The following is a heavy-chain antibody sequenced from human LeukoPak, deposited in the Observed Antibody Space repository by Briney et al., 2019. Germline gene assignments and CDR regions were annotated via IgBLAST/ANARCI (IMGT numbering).Heavy chain of an antibody. CDR3: ARDQRVTGRPDIDY. D-gene: IGHD6-6*01. J-gene: IGHJ4*02. CDR1: GFTFRNHW. Sequence: GGALRLSCAASGFTFRNHWVHCVRETPGKGVWWVSRVRSDGVSTTYAGAVRGRFTISRDNAKNTLYLQMKNLRAADTAMYYCARDQRVTGRPDIDYWGQGTLVIVSS. CDR2: VRSDGVST. V-gene: IGHV3-74*03.